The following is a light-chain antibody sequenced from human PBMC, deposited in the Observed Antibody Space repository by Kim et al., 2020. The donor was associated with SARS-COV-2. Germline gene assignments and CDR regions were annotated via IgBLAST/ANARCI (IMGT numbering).Light chain of an antibody. V-gene: IGKV3-20*01. J-gene: IGKJ2*01. CDR2: GTS. CDR1: QTVTTTS. Sequence: CLSPGERATLSVRASQTVTTTSLAWYQRKPGQAPRLLIVGTSSRATGIPDRFSGSGSATDFTLTISRLEPEDFAVYYCQYFGSSYTFGQGTRLEI. CDR3: QYFGSSYT.